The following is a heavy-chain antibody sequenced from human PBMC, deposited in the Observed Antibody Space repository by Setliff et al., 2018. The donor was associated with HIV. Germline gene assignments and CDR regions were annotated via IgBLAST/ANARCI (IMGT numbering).Heavy chain of an antibody. CDR1: GFTFNHYG. J-gene: IGHJ4*02. CDR2: ISAYNGNT. D-gene: IGHD2-8*01. CDR3: ASGSGYCKNGNCYIGVHKNPDKYYFDY. V-gene: IGHV1-18*01. Sequence: ASVKVSCKTSGFTFNHYGITWVRQAPGQGLEWMGWISAYNGNTNYAQKLQGRVTMTTDTSTSTAYMELRSLRSDDTAVYYCASGSGYCKNGNCYIGVHKNPDKYYFDYWGQGTLVTVSS.